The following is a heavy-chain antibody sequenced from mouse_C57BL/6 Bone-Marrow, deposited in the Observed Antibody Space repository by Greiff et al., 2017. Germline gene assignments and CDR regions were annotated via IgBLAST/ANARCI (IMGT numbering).Heavy chain of an antibody. V-gene: IGHV5-4*01. Sequence: EVQLVESGGGLVKPGGSLKLSCAASGFTFSSYAMSWVRQTPEKRLEWVATISDGGSYTNYTDNVKGRFTISRDNAKNNPYLQMSHLKSEDTAMYYCAREGLITTPFDYGGRGTTLTVSS. D-gene: IGHD1-1*01. CDR1: GFTFSSYA. CDR2: ISDGGSYT. J-gene: IGHJ2*01. CDR3: AREGLITTPFDY.